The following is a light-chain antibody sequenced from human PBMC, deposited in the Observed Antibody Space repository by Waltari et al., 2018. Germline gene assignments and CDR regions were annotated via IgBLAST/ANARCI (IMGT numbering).Light chain of an antibody. CDR2: GAS. CDR1: QSVSRA. V-gene: IGKV3-20*01. J-gene: IGKJ1*01. Sequence: SCRTSQSVSRALAWYQQKPGQTPRLLIYGASTRATGIPDRFSGSGSGTDFSLTISRLEPDDFAVYYCQHYLRLPVTFGQGTTVEI. CDR3: QHYLRLPVT.